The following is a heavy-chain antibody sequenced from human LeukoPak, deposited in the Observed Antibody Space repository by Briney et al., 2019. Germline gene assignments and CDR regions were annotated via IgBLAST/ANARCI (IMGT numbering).Heavy chain of an antibody. J-gene: IGHJ3*02. CDR1: GGTFSSYA. CDR3: ARDSYSGSPGAFDI. CDR2: IIPILGIA. D-gene: IGHD1-26*01. V-gene: IGHV1-69*04. Sequence: SVKVSCKASGGTFSSYAISWVRQAPGQGLEWMGRIIPILGIANYAQKFQGRVTITADKSTSTAYMELSSLRSEDTAVYYCARDSYSGSPGAFDIWGQGTMVTVSS.